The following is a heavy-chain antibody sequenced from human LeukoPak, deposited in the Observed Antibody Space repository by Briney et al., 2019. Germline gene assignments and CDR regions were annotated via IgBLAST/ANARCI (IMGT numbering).Heavy chain of an antibody. CDR1: GGSISSSSYY. J-gene: IGHJ6*03. CDR2: IYYSGST. V-gene: IGHV4-39*01. Sequence: PSETLSLTCTVSGGSISSSSYYWGWIRQPPGKGLEWIGSIYYSGSTYYNPSLKSRVTISVDTSKNQFSLKLSSVTAADTAVYHCARHRTGVEVLAYYYYMDVWGKGTTVTVSS. CDR3: ARHRTGVEVLAYYYYMDV. D-gene: IGHD3/OR15-3a*01.